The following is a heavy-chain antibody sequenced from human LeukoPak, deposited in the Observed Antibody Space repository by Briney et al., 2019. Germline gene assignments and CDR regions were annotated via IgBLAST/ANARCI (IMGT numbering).Heavy chain of an antibody. V-gene: IGHV3-23*01. J-gene: IGHJ4*02. D-gene: IGHD2-15*01. CDR2: IISGAT. CDR3: TTGTPIDY. Sequence: GGSLRLSCAASGFTFSSYAMHWVRQAPGRRLEWVSGIISGATDYVDSVKGRFTISRDNSKNTVYLQMDSLKSEDTAVYYCTTGTPIDYWGQGTLVTVSS. CDR1: GFTFSSYA.